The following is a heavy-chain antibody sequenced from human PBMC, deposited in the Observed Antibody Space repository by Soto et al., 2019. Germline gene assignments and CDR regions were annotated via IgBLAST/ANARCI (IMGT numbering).Heavy chain of an antibody. J-gene: IGHJ6*02. Sequence: SETLSLTCAVYGGSFSGYCRSCIRQPPGKWREWIVEIHHSGRANYHPSLKSRVTISVDTAKNQFYLKLSSVTAGDTAVYYCARRQGAHSSSWYYSYYGMDVWGQGTTVT. CDR2: IHHSGRA. CDR3: ARRQGAHSSSWYYSYYGMDV. CDR1: GGSFSGYC. D-gene: IGHD6-13*01. V-gene: IGHV4-34*01.